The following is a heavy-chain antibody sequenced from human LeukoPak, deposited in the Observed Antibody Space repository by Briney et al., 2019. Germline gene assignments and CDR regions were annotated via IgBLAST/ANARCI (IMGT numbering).Heavy chain of an antibody. CDR3: ARDRVDTAMPDFDY. D-gene: IGHD5-18*01. Sequence: GGSLRLSCAASRFTFSRYWMSWVRQAPGKGLEWVANIRQDGRETYYVDSVKDRFIISRDNAKNSLYLQMNSLRAEDTAVYYCARDRVDTAMPDFDYWGQGTLVTVSS. V-gene: IGHV3-7*01. CDR1: RFTFSRYW. CDR2: IRQDGRET. J-gene: IGHJ4*02.